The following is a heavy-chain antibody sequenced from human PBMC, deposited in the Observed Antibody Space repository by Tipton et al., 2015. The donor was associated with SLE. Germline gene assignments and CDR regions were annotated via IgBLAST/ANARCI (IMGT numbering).Heavy chain of an antibody. CDR2: IYQSGST. D-gene: IGHD4-17*01. CDR3: ARHTAFNHRSYFDY. J-gene: IGHJ4*02. Sequence: GLVKPSETLSLTCAVYGGSFSGHYWSWIRQTPGKGLEWIGYIYQSGSTYYNPSLKSRALMPIETSNNQFSLTLASVAAADTAVYYCARHTAFNHRSYFDYWGQGTLVSVSS. V-gene: IGHV4-34*09. CDR1: GGSFSGHY.